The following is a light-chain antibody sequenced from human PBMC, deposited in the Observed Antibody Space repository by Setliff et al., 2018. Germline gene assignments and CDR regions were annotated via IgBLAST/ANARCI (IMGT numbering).Light chain of an antibody. CDR1: SSDVGGYNY. CDR3: SSYAGSNNFPYV. CDR2: EVS. Sequence: QSVLTQPPSASGSPGQSVTISCTGTSSDVGGYNYDSWYQQHPGKAPKLMIYEVSKRPSGVPDRFSGSKSGNTASLTVSGLQAEDEADYYCSSYAGSNNFPYVFGTGTKV. V-gene: IGLV2-8*01. J-gene: IGLJ1*01.